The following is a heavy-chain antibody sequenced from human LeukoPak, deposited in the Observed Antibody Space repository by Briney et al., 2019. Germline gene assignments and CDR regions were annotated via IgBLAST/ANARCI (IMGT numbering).Heavy chain of an antibody. CDR1: GYTFTRYY. D-gene: IGHD6-19*01. Sequence: ASVKVSCRASGYTFTRYYMHWVRQAPGQGLEWMGIINPSGGSTIYAQKSQGRVTMTRDTSTSTVYMELSSLRSEDTAVYYCVREGSGDNYFDYWGQGTLVTVSS. CDR2: INPSGGST. CDR3: VREGSGDNYFDY. V-gene: IGHV1-46*01. J-gene: IGHJ4*02.